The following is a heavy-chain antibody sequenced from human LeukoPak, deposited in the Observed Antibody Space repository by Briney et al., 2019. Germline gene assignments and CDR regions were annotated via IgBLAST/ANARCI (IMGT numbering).Heavy chain of an antibody. CDR1: GFTFSSYV. Sequence: GGSLRLSCAASGFTFSSYVMHWVRQAPGKGLEWVAFIRYDGTNRYYADSVKGRFTISRDSSKNTLYLQMNSLRAEDTAVYYCAKGTIVGATVDAFDIWGQGTMVTVSS. D-gene: IGHD1-26*01. CDR3: AKGTIVGATVDAFDI. J-gene: IGHJ3*02. CDR2: IRYDGTNR. V-gene: IGHV3-30*02.